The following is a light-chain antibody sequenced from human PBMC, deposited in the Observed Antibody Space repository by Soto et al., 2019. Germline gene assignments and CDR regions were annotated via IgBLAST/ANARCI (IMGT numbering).Light chain of an antibody. J-gene: IGLJ2*01. CDR3: QTWVTGIQV. V-gene: IGLV4-69*01. CDR1: SGHSSYA. CDR2: LNSDGSH. Sequence: QYVLTQSPSASASLGASVKLTCTLSSGHSSYAIAWHQQRPEKGPRYLMKLNSDGSHSKGDGIPDRFSGSSSGAERYLTISSLQSEDEADYYCQTWVTGIQVFGGGTKLTVL.